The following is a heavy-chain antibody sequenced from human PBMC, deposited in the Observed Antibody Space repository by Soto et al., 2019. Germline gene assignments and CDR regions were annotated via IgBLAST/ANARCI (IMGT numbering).Heavy chain of an antibody. D-gene: IGHD2-8*01. V-gene: IGHV4-59*01. J-gene: IGHJ6*02. Sequence: SETLSLTCTVSGAPISRYYWSWIRQSPGKGLEWIGYLYNTGSTIYNPSLKSRVTISVDTSKNQFSLKMNSVTAADTAVYYCAREVLYCTNGVCPYYYYGMDVWGQGTTVT. CDR3: AREVLYCTNGVCPYYYYGMDV. CDR1: GAPISRYY. CDR2: LYNTGST.